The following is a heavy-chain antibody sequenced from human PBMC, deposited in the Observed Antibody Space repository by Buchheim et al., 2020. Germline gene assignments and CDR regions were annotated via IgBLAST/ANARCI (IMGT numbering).Heavy chain of an antibody. CDR1: GFTFSCYG. J-gene: IGHJ4*02. Sequence: QVQLVESGGGVVQPGRSLRLSCAASGFTFSCYGMHWVRQAPGKGLEWVAVISYDGSNKYYADSVKGRFTISRDNSKNTLYLQMNSLRAEDTAVYYCAKASPSDYYDSSGLLPDGYWGQGTL. CDR2: ISYDGSNK. D-gene: IGHD3-22*01. CDR3: AKASPSDYYDSSGLLPDGY. V-gene: IGHV3-30*18.